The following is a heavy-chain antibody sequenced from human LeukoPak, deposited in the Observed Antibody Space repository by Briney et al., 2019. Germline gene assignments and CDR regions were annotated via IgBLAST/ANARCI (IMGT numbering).Heavy chain of an antibody. V-gene: IGHV3-74*01. CDR1: GFTFTNYW. J-gene: IGHJ4*02. Sequence: PGGSLRLSCAVSGFTFTNYWMHWVRQVPGEGLMWLSRINSDGSTTSYADSVKGRFTISRDNAKNTLYLQLNTLRVEDTAVYYCARETWGGLDYWGQGTLVSVSS. D-gene: IGHD3-16*01. CDR3: ARETWGGLDY. CDR2: INSDGSTT.